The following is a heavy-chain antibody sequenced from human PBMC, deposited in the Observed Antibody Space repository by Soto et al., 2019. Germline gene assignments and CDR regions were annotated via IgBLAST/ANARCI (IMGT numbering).Heavy chain of an antibody. CDR1: GFTFGDYA. CDR3: TRDRHAYYDFWSGYRMTTDAFDI. CDR2: IRSKAYGGTT. V-gene: IGHV3-49*03. D-gene: IGHD3-3*01. Sequence: GGSLRLSCTASGFTFGDYAMSWFRQAPGKGLEWVGFIRSKAYGGTTEYAASVKGRFTISRDDSKSIAYLQMNSLKTEDTAVYYCTRDRHAYYDFWSGYRMTTDAFDIWGQGTMVTVSS. J-gene: IGHJ3*02.